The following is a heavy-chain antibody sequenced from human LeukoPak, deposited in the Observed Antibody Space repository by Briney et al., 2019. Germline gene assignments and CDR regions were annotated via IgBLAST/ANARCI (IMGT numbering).Heavy chain of an antibody. CDR1: AYSISGGYY. D-gene: IGHD6-13*01. Sequence: SETLSLTCAVSAYSISGGYYWGWIRQPPGKGLEWIGSIYHSGSTYYSPSLKSRVAISVDTSKNQFSLKLSSVTAADTALYFCARGGTAYSNSWYAYSGQGTLVTVSS. CDR2: IYHSGST. CDR3: ARGGTAYSNSWYAY. V-gene: IGHV4-38-2*01. J-gene: IGHJ4*02.